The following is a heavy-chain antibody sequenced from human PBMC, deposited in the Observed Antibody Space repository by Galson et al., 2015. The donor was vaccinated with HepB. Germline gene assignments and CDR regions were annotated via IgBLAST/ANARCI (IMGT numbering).Heavy chain of an antibody. CDR1: GGTFSIFSSYG. J-gene: IGHJ4*02. CDR2: ISSSSSTM. D-gene: IGHD3-10*01. V-gene: IGHV3-48*01. CDR3: ARGYRSGSLSD. Sequence: SLRLSCAASGGTFSIFSSYGMSWFRQAPGKGLEWVSYISSSSSTMYYADSVKGRFTISRDNAKNSLYLQMNSLRADDTAIYYCARGYRSGSLSDWGQGTLVTVSS.